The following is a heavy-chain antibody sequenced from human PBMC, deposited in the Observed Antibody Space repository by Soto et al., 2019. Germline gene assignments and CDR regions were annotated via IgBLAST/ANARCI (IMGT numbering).Heavy chain of an antibody. J-gene: IGHJ4*02. V-gene: IGHV4-39*01. Sequence: SETLSLTCTVSGGSISSSSYYWGWIRQPPGKGLEWIGSIYYSGSTYYNPSLKSRVTISVDTSKNQFSLKLSSVTAADTAVYYCARRSVNMVVVPAGMIFDYSGKGTRATV. CDR1: GGSISSSSYY. D-gene: IGHD2-2*01. CDR2: IYYSGST. CDR3: ARRSVNMVVVPAGMIFDY.